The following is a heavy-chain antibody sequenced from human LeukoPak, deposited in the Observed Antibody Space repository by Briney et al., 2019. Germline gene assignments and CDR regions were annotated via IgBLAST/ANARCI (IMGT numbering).Heavy chain of an antibody. D-gene: IGHD6-13*01. J-gene: IGHJ3*02. CDR3: ARAGVSWSPDAFDI. CDR2: IYHSGST. CDR1: GYSISSGYD. Sequence: SETLSLTCTVSGYSISSGYDWGWIRQPPGKGLEWIGSIYHSGSTYYNPSLKSRVTISVDTSKNQFSLKLSSVTAADTAVYYCARAGVSWSPDAFDIWGQGTTVTVSS. V-gene: IGHV4-38-2*02.